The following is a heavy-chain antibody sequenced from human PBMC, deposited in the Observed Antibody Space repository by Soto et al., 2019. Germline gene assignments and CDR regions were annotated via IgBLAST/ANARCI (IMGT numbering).Heavy chain of an antibody. CDR2: IWYDGSNK. J-gene: IGHJ4*02. CDR1: GFTFSSYG. Sequence: QVQLVESGGGVVQPERSLRLSCAASGFTFSSYGMHWVRQAPGKGLEWVAVIWYDGSNKYYADSVKGRFTISRDNSKNTLYLQMNSLRAQDTAVYYCAREGLDYVWGSYRYPSDYWGQGTLVTVSS. CDR3: AREGLDYVWGSYRYPSDY. D-gene: IGHD3-16*02. V-gene: IGHV3-33*01.